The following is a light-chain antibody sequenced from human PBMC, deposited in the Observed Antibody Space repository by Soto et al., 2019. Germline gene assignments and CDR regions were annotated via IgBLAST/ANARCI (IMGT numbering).Light chain of an antibody. CDR3: RSYTSSSRYF. CDR1: SSDIGAYNF. Sequence: QSALTQPASVSGSPGQSITISCTGTSSDIGAYNFVSWYQQHPGKAPKFMIYDVSIRPPGVSNRFSGSKSGNTASLTISGLQAEDEAYYYWRSYTSSSRYFLRTGRKVTVL. J-gene: IGLJ1*01. CDR2: DVS. V-gene: IGLV2-14*01.